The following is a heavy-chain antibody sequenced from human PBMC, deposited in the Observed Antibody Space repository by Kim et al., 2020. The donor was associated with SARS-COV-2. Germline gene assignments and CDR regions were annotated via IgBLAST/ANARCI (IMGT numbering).Heavy chain of an antibody. CDR3: ARDRYSSGWYPIDY. V-gene: IGHV3-7*01. J-gene: IGHJ4*02. D-gene: IGHD6-19*01. Sequence: VDSVKGRFKISRDNAKNLVYLQMNSLGVEDTAVYFCARDRYSSGWYPIDYWGQGTLVTVSS.